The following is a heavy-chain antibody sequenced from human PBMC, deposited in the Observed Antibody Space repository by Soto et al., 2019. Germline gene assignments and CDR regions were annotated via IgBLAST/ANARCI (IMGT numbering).Heavy chain of an antibody. V-gene: IGHV3-33*01. CDR1: GFTFSSYG. Sequence: GGSLRLSCAASGFTFSSYGMHWVRQAPGKGLEWVAVIWYDGSNKYYADSVKGRFTISRDNSKNTLYLQMNSLRAEDTDVYYNPRGFISSGWPYDAFDIWGQGTMVTVSS. CDR2: IWYDGSNK. D-gene: IGHD6-19*01. J-gene: IGHJ3*02. CDR3: PRGFISSGWPYDAFDI.